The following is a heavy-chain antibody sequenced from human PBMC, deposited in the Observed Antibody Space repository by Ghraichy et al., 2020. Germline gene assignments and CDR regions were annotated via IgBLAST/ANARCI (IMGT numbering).Heavy chain of an antibody. D-gene: IGHD6-13*01. Sequence: SETLSLTCAVSGGSISSGGYSWSWIRQPPGKGLEWIGYIYHTGSTYYNPSLKSRVTISVDRSKNQFSLKLSSVTAADTAVYYCARGEASGNGRRVDPWGQGTLVTVSS. CDR1: GGSISSGGYS. J-gene: IGHJ5*02. CDR2: IYHTGST. V-gene: IGHV4-30-2*01. CDR3: ARGEASGNGRRVDP.